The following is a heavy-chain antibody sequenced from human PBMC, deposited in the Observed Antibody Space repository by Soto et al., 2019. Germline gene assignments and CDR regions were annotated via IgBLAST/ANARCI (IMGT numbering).Heavy chain of an antibody. CDR2: IHPGDSTI. V-gene: IGHV5-51*01. Sequence: VLSLRVSCRGAGYDFSAHYWIGWVRQLPGKGLEWMGIIHPGDSTIRYSPSFQGQITISVDKSISTAYLQWSSLEASDSAIYYCARYPPNSYAMDFRGQGTSVTVSS. CDR1: GYDFSAHYW. CDR3: ARYPPNSYAMDF. J-gene: IGHJ6*02.